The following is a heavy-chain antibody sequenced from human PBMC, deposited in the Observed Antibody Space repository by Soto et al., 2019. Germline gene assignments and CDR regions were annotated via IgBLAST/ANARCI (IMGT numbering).Heavy chain of an antibody. V-gene: IGHV4-59*11. CDR1: CGSINSHY. D-gene: IGHD4-4*01. CDR2: IYYSGST. Sequence: SETLSLTCPVSCGSINSHYWSWIPEPPGKGLEWIAFIYYSGSTNYNPSLKSRVTISVDTSKNQFSLKLSSVTAADTAIYYCARGYSSYWGYWFDPWGQGTLVTVSS. J-gene: IGHJ5*02. CDR3: ARGYSSYWGYWFDP.